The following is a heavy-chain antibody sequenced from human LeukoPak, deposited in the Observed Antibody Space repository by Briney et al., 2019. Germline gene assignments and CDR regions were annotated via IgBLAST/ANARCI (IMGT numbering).Heavy chain of an antibody. CDR1: GFTFTTFA. CDR3: ASPGSRSYDFWSGYYNSLY. CDR2: VSDRDDST. Sequence: GGSLRLSCAASGFTFTTFAMSWVRQAPGKGLEWVSTVSDRDDSTYYADSVKGRFTISRDNSKNTLYLQMNSLRAEDTAVYYCASPGSRSYDFWSGYYNSLYWGQGTLVTVSS. J-gene: IGHJ4*02. D-gene: IGHD3-3*01. V-gene: IGHV3-23*01.